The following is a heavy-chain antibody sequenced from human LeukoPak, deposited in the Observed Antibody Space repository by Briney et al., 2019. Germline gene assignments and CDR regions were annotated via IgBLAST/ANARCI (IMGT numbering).Heavy chain of an antibody. J-gene: IGHJ5*02. CDR2: INPNSGGT. D-gene: IGHD3-10*01. V-gene: IGHV1-2*02. CDR3: ARDGRVMVRGVNNWLDP. Sequence: GASVKVSYKASGYTFTGYYMHWVRQAPGQGLEWMGWINPNSGGTNYAQKFQGRVTMTRDTSISTAYMELSRLRSDDTAVYYCARDGRVMVRGVNNWLDPWGQGTLVTVSS. CDR1: GYTFTGYY.